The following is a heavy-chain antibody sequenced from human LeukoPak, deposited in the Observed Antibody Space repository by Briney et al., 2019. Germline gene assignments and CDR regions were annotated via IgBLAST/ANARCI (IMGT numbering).Heavy chain of an antibody. CDR2: ITSSGST. D-gene: IGHD4-17*01. Sequence: TGASLRLSCAASGFTFNNYATNWVRQAPGKGLEWVSVITSSGSTYYADSVKGRFTISRDNSKNTLYLQMNSLRAEDTAIYYCAKDLYGDYDFDCWGRGTLVTVSS. CDR3: AKDLYGDYDFDC. V-gene: IGHV3-23*01. CDR1: GFTFNNYA. J-gene: IGHJ4*02.